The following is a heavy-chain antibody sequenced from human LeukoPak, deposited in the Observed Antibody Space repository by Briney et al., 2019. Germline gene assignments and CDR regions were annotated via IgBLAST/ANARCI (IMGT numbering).Heavy chain of an antibody. CDR2: LSSSGITT. D-gene: IGHD6-19*01. J-gene: IGHJ4*01. Sequence: GGSLRLSCAASGFTFSNSAMSWVRQAPGKGLEWVSTLSSSGITTYYADSVKGRFTISRDDSKNTLYLQMNSLRAEDTAVYYCAKGIYSSGWSYFDYWGHGTLVTVSS. CDR3: AKGIYSSGWSYFDY. CDR1: GFTFSNSA. V-gene: IGHV3-23*01.